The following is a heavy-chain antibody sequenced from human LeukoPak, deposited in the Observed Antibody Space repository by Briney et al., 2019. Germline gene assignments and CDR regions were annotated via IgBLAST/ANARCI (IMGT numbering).Heavy chain of an antibody. D-gene: IGHD3-22*01. J-gene: IGHJ5*02. V-gene: IGHV4-30-4*01. CDR2: MYYSGST. CDR3: ARPYYYDSRIDP. Sequence: TSETLSLTCTVSGGSISSGDYYWSWIRQPPGKGLEWIAYMYYSGSTYYNPSLKSRVTMSADTSKNQLSLKLSSVTAADKAVYYCARPYYYDSRIDPWGQGILVTVSS. CDR1: GGSISSGDYY.